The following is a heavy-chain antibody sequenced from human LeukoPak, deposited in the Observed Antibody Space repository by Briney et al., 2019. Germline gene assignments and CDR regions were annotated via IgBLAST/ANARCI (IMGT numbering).Heavy chain of an antibody. J-gene: IGHJ4*02. V-gene: IGHV3-23*01. Sequence: GGSLRLSCAASGFTVSSNYMSWVRQAPGKGLEWVSAISGSGGSTYYADSVKGRFTISRDNSKNTLYLQMNSLRAEDTAVYYCAKDLDSSGYYYVTPAPFDYWGQGTLVTVSS. CDR1: GFTVSSNY. CDR2: ISGSGGST. CDR3: AKDLDSSGYYYVTPAPFDY. D-gene: IGHD3-22*01.